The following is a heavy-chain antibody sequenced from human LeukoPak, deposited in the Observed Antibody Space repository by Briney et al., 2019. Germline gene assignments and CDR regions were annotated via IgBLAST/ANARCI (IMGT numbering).Heavy chain of an antibody. CDR1: GFTFRNAW. V-gene: IGHV3-15*01. D-gene: IGHD4-17*01. CDR3: TVDYGDYDSWFDP. Sequence: GGSLRLSCAASGFTFRNAWMSWVRQAPGKGLEWVGRIKSKTDGGTTDYAAPVKGRFTISRDDSKNTLYLQMNSLKTEDTAVYYCTVDYGDYDSWFDPWGQGTLVTVSS. J-gene: IGHJ5*02. CDR2: IKSKTDGGTT.